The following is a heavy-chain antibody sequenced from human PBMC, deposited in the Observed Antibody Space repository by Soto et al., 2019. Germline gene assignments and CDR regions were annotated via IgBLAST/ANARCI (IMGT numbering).Heavy chain of an antibody. D-gene: IGHD3-10*01. Sequence: ASVKVSCKASGYTFTSYAMHWVRQAPGQRLEWMGWINAGNGNTKYSQNFQGRVTITRDTSASTVYMELSSLRSEDTAVYYCASTDGSGSFLDYWGQGTLVTVSS. CDR1: GYTFTSYA. CDR3: ASTDGSGSFLDY. CDR2: INAGNGNT. J-gene: IGHJ4*02. V-gene: IGHV1-3*01.